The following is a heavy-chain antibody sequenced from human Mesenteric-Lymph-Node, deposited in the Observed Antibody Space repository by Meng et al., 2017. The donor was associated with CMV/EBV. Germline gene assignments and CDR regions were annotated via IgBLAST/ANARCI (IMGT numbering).Heavy chain of an antibody. J-gene: IGHJ4*02. CDR3: ARDAVSTEGYFDY. CDR1: GYTFTGSY. Sequence: KASGYTFTGSYIHWVRLAPGLGLEWMGWSNPNSGGANYARKFQGRVTLTRDTSITTAYMELSGLNSDDTATYYCARDAVSTEGYFDYWGQGTLVTVSS. D-gene: IGHD5/OR15-5a*01. V-gene: IGHV1-2*02. CDR2: SNPNSGGA.